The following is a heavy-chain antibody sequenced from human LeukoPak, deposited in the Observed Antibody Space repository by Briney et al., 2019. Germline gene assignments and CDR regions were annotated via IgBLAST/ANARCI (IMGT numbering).Heavy chain of an antibody. Sequence: PGGSLRLSCAASGFTFSSYGMHWVRQAPGKGLEGVAVIWYDGSNKYYADSVKGRFTISRDNSKNTLYLQMNSLRAEDTAVYYCARLYGTYPGWFDPWGQGTLVTVSS. CDR3: ARLYGTYPGWFDP. CDR2: IWYDGSNK. CDR1: GFTFSSYG. J-gene: IGHJ5*02. V-gene: IGHV3-33*01. D-gene: IGHD4-17*01.